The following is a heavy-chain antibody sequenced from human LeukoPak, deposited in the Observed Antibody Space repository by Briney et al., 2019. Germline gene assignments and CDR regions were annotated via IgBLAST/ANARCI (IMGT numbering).Heavy chain of an antibody. CDR3: ARDRVGYCGGDCYSAPDY. CDR1: GYTFTSYG. J-gene: IGHJ4*02. CDR2: ISAYNGNT. Sequence: ASVKVSCKASGYTFTSYGISWVRQAPGQGLEWMGWISAYNGNTNYAQKLQGRVTMTTDTSTSTAYMELRSLRSDDTAVYYCARDRVGYCGGDCYSAPDYWGQGTLVTVSS. D-gene: IGHD2-21*02. V-gene: IGHV1-18*01.